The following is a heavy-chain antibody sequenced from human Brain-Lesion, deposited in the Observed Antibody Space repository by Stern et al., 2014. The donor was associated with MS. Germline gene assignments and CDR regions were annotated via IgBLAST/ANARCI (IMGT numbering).Heavy chain of an antibody. CDR1: GGSISSGGYY. J-gene: IGHJ6*02. CDR3: ARGRVVPGFQYYATDV. CDR2: IFNSGST. D-gene: IGHD2-2*01. V-gene: IGHV4-61*02. Sequence: QVQLVQSGPGLVKPSQTLSLSCTVSGGSISSGGYYWSWIRQPAGKGLEWIGRIFNSGSTSYNPSPQSRGTLSKDPSKNQFSLRLNSMTAADTAVYYCARGRVVPGFQYYATDVWGQGTTVIVSS.